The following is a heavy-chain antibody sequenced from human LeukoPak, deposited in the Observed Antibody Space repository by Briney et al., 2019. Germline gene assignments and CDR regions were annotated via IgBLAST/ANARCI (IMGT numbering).Heavy chain of an antibody. CDR1: GGSISSYY. CDR3: ARVPGYSSGWYDY. CDR2: IYYSGST. Sequence: SETLSLTCAVYGGSISSYYWSWIRQPPGKGLEWIGYIYYSGSTNYNPSLKSRVTISVDMSKNQFSLKLSSVTAADTAVYYCARVPGYSSGWYDYWGQGTLVTVSS. J-gene: IGHJ4*02. D-gene: IGHD6-19*01. V-gene: IGHV4-59*01.